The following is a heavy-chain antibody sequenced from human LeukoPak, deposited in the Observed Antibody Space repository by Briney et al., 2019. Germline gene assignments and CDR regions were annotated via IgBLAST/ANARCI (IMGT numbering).Heavy chain of an antibody. J-gene: IGHJ4*02. D-gene: IGHD3-16*01. CDR1: GFTFSNYA. V-gene: IGHV3-23*01. CDR2: INNSGGRT. Sequence: GGSPRLSCAASGFTFSNYAMAWGRQAPGKGLEWVSAINNSGGRTYYADSVKGRFTISRDNSKNTLYLQMNSLRVEDTAIYYCAKDMGEGGTYYLDNSGQGTLVTVSS. CDR3: AKDMGEGGTYYLDN.